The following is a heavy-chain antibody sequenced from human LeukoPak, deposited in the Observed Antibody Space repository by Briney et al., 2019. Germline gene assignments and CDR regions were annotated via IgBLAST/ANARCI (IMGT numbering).Heavy chain of an antibody. Sequence: PGGSLRLSCAASGFTVSSNYMSWVRQAPGKGLEWVSVIYSGGSTYYADPMKGRFTISRDNAKNSLYLQMNSLRAEDTAVYYCARDQWLQSDYYMDVWGKGTTVTVSS. CDR3: ARDQWLQSDYYMDV. CDR2: IYSGGST. V-gene: IGHV3-66*01. D-gene: IGHD5-18*01. CDR1: GFTVSSNY. J-gene: IGHJ6*03.